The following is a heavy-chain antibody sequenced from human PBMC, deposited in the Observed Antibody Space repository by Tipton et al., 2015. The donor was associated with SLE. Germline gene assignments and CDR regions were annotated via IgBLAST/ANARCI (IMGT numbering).Heavy chain of an antibody. V-gene: IGHV4-59*01. CDR2: ISYSGST. CDR1: GGSISSYY. Sequence: TLSLTCTLSGGSISSYYWSWIRQPPGKGLEWIGDISYSGSTNYSPSLKSRVTISVDTSNNQFSLKLTSVTAADTAVYFCAREWADDAFDIWGRGTRVTVSS. J-gene: IGHJ3*02. CDR3: AREWADDAFDI.